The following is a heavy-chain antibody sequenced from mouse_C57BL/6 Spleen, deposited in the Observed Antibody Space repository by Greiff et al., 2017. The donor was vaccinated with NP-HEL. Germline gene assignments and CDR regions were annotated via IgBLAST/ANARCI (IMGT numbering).Heavy chain of an antibody. CDR3: ARFERGQGAMDY. Sequence: EVKLVESGGGLVQPGGSLSLSCAASGFTFTDYYMSWVRQPPGKALEWLGFIRNKANGYTTEYSASVKGRFTISRDNSQSILYLQMNALRAEDSATYYCARFERGQGAMDYWGQGTSVTVSS. D-gene: IGHD3-3*01. CDR1: GFTFTDYY. J-gene: IGHJ4*01. CDR2: IRNKANGYTT. V-gene: IGHV7-3*01.